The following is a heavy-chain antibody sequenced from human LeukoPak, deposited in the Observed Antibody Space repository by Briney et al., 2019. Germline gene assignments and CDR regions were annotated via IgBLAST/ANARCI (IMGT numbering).Heavy chain of an antibody. CDR3: ARDPMGDYFGTDSDDGLDI. Sequence: SGGSLRLSCAASGFAFHAYGVNWVRQAPGKGREWLGCIRTKAYGGTTEYAASVKGRFTISRDDSTGIAYLQMNRLKTEDTALYYCARDPMGDYFGTDSDDGLDIWGQGTMVTVSS. J-gene: IGHJ3*02. CDR1: GFAFHAYG. CDR2: IRTKAYGGTT. D-gene: IGHD3/OR15-3a*01. V-gene: IGHV3-49*04.